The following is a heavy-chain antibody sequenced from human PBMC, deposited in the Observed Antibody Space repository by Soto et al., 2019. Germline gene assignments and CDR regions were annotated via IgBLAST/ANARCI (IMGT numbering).Heavy chain of an antibody. V-gene: IGHV3-74*01. J-gene: IGHJ6*02. CDR2: INTDGTIT. CDR3: ARRKIPRLGGRLDA. CDR1: GFTFSNYW. D-gene: IGHD2-15*01. Sequence: GGSLRLSCAASGFTFSNYWMHWVRQAPGKGLVWVSRINTDGTITHYAASVKGRFTVSRDNAKNTLYLQMNSLRAEDTAVFYCARRKIPRLGGRLDAWGLGTTVTLAS.